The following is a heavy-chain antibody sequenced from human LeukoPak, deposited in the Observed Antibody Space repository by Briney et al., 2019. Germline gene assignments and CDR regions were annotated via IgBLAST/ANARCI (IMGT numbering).Heavy chain of an antibody. CDR1: GFTFSRHA. J-gene: IGHJ4*02. D-gene: IGHD5-24*01. CDR3: LKGGWATIGPPKD. Sequence: GGSLRLSCSAAGFTFSRHAMHWVRQAPGKGLEYVSTINDDGGLTYYADSVKGRLTISRDNSKNTLYLQMNNLRPEDTAVYHCLKGGWATIGPPKDWGQGTLVTVSS. V-gene: IGHV3-64D*08. CDR2: INDDGGLT.